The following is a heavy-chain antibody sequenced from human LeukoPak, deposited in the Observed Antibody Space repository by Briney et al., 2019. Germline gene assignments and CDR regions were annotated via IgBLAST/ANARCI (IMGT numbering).Heavy chain of an antibody. Sequence: PGGSLRLSCAASGFTFSNYAMNWVRQAPGKGLEWVSGISGSGGSTYYADSVKGRFTISRDNSKNTLYLQMNSLRAEDTAVYYCARDGYYYGSGSYERPPLGPGMDVWGQGTTVTVSS. CDR1: GFTFSNYA. D-gene: IGHD3-10*01. CDR2: ISGSGGST. V-gene: IGHV3-23*01. J-gene: IGHJ6*02. CDR3: ARDGYYYGSGSYERPPLGPGMDV.